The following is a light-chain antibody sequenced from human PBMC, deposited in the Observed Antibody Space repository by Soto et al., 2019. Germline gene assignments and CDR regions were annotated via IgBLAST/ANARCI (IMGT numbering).Light chain of an antibody. CDR3: QQYNSDSKWT. CDR1: QSISSW. J-gene: IGKJ1*01. Sequence: DIQMTQSPSTLSASVGDRVTITCRASQSISSWLSWYQQKPGRAPILLIYKVSNLQSGVPSRFSGSGSGTEFTLTISSLQPDDFADYYCQQYNSDSKWTFGQRTKVDIK. CDR2: KVS. V-gene: IGKV1-5*03.